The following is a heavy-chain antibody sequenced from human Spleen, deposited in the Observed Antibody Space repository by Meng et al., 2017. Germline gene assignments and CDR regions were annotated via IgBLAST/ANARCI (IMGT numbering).Heavy chain of an antibody. CDR1: TCTLTRDG. CDR2: INRNSGNT. Sequence: GQLVQAGAEVKKPGASVKVACNASTCTLTRDGFSWVRRAPGQGLEWMGWINRNSGNTDYAQKFQGRVTMTTDTSTSTAYMELTSLRSDDTAVYYCATRGNPYLNCWGQGTLVTVSS. V-gene: IGHV1-18*01. J-gene: IGHJ4*02. CDR3: ATRGNPYLNC.